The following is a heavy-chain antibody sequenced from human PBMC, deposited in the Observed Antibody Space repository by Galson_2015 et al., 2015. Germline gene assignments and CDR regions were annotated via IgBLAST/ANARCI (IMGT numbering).Heavy chain of an antibody. J-gene: IGHJ4*02. V-gene: IGHV3-30-3*01. Sequence: SLRLSCAASGSTFSSYAMHWVRQAPGKGLEWVAVISYDGSNKFYADSVKGRFTIPRDNSKNTLYLQMNSLRPEDTAVYYCARVGGDIAARTWGYFDYWGQGTLVTVSS. CDR3: ARVGGDIAARTWGYFDY. CDR2: ISYDGSNK. CDR1: GSTFSSYA. D-gene: IGHD6-6*01.